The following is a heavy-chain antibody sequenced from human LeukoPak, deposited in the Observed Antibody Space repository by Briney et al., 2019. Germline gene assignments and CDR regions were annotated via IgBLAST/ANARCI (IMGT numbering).Heavy chain of an antibody. CDR1: GGSISSGSYY. V-gene: IGHV4-61*02. Sequence: SETLSLTCTVSGGSISSGSYYWSWIRQPGGRGLEWIVRIYTSGSTNYNPSRKSRVTITVNTSKNQFSLKLSSVTVADTAVYYCARGTDFWSGYPIDYWGQGTLVTVSS. J-gene: IGHJ4*02. D-gene: IGHD3-3*01. CDR2: IYTSGST. CDR3: ARGTDFWSGYPIDY.